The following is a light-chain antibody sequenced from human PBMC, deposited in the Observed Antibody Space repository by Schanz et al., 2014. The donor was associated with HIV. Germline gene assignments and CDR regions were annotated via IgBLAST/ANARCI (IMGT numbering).Light chain of an antibody. CDR3: SSQRSSTTYV. V-gene: IGLV2-8*01. Sequence: QSVLTQPPSVSGAPGQRVTISCTGTSSDVGDYDFVSWYQQHPGKAPKLLIYEVTKWPSGVPDRFSGSKSGTSASLAISGLQAEDEADYYCSSQRSSTTYVFGTGTKLTVL. CDR2: EVT. CDR1: SSDVGDYDF. J-gene: IGLJ1*01.